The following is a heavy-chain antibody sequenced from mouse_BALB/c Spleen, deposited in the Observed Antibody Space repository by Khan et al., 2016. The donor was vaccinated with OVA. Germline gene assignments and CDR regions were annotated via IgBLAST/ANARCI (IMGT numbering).Heavy chain of an antibody. J-gene: IGHJ3*01. CDR2: ISSGGDNT. D-gene: IGHD2-1*01. Sequence: EVELVESGGGLVKPGGSLKLSCAASGFTFSSYTMSWVRQTPEKRLEWVANISSGGDNTYYPESVKGRFTISRDNAKNNLYLQMSSLRSEDTALYYCARSNYGTFAYWGQGTLVTVSA. CDR3: ARSNYGTFAY. CDR1: GFTFSSYT. V-gene: IGHV5-9*03.